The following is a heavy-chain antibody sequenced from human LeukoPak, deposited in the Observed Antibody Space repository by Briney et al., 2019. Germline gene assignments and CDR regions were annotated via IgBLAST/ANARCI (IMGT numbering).Heavy chain of an antibody. CDR3: ARRGGLNDAFDI. CDR2: IYPGDSDA. V-gene: IGHV5-51*01. D-gene: IGHD3-16*01. Sequence: RGESLKISCKASGYSFTSYWIAWVRQMPGKGLEWMGIIYPGDSDARDSPSSQGKVTISADKSIRTAYLQWSSLKASDTAMYYCARRGGLNDAFDIWGQGTMVIVSS. CDR1: GYSFTSYW. J-gene: IGHJ3*02.